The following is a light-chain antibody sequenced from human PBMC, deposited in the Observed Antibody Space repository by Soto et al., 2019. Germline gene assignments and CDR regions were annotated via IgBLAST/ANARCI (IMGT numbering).Light chain of an antibody. CDR3: QQYNSYSLP. Sequence: DIQMTQSPSTLSASVGDRVTITCGASQSVTSRLAWYQQKPGKAPKLLIYGASNLESGVPSRFSGSGSGTEFTLTISSLQPDDFATYYCQQYNSYSLPFGGGTTVEIK. CDR1: QSVTSR. CDR2: GAS. V-gene: IGKV1-5*01. J-gene: IGKJ4*01.